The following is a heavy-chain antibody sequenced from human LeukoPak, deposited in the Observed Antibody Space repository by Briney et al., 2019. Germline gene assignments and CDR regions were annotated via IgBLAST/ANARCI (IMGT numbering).Heavy chain of an antibody. CDR3: AREGSYYSDAFDI. CDR2: ISSSGSTI. J-gene: IGHJ3*02. D-gene: IGHD1-26*01. CDR1: GFTFSSYE. V-gene: IGHV3-48*03. Sequence: AGSLRLYCAASGFTFSSYEMNWVRQAPGKGLEWVSYISSSGSTIYYADSVKGRFTIARDNAKNSLYLQMNSLRAEDTAVYYCAREGSYYSDAFDIWGQGTMVTVSS.